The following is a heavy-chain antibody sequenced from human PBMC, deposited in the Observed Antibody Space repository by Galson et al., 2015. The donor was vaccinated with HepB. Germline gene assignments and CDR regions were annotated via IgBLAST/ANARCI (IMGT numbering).Heavy chain of an antibody. D-gene: IGHD2-2*02. Sequence: SVKVSCKVSGDTLDELSVHWVRQAPGKGLQWMGGHDRDDGDTFYGENFQGRVTMTEDTSTDTAYMELRSLTSDDTAVYYCATGYCRGTSRYSILDHWGQGTLVTVSS. V-gene: IGHV1-24*01. CDR1: GDTLDELS. CDR3: ATGYCRGTSRYSILDH. J-gene: IGHJ1*01. CDR2: HDRDDGDT.